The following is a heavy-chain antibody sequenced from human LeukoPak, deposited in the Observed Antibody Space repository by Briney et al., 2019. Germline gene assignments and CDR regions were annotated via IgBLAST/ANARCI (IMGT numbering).Heavy chain of an antibody. J-gene: IGHJ3*02. CDR3: ARARDIPVSDAFDI. D-gene: IGHD3-10*01. CDR2: INPNSGGT. Sequence: GASVKVSCKASGYTFTGYYMHWVRQAPGQGLEWMGWINPNSGGTNYAQKFQGRVTMPRDTSISTAYMELSRLRSDDTAVYYCARARDIPVSDAFDIWGQGTMVTVSS. CDR1: GYTFTGYY. V-gene: IGHV1-2*02.